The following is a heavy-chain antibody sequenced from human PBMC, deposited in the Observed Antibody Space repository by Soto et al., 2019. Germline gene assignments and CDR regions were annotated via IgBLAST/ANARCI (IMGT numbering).Heavy chain of an antibody. J-gene: IGHJ5*01. CDR3: AKNETHRPWFEP. V-gene: IGHV4-31*03. CDR2: IYHTGTT. Sequence: SETLSLTCTFSVASITSGDYSCNWMGQPPGKGLEWIGYIYHTGTTYYNPSLQSRVTISVDTSKNQFSLKLRSVVAADTAIYYCAKNETHRPWFEPWGQGTLVNVSS. CDR1: VASITSGDYS.